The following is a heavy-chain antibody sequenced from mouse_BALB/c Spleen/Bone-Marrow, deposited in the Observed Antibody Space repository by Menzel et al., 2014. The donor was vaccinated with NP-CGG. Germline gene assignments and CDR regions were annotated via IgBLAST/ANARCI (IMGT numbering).Heavy chain of an antibody. V-gene: IGHV1-69*02. CDR2: IDPSDSET. CDR3: ARRGYGYGFAY. D-gene: IGHD1-2*01. Sequence: VHLVESGAELVKPGAPVKLSCKASGYTFTSYWMNWVKQRPGRGLEWIGRIDPSDSETHYNQKFKDKATLTVDKSSSTAYIQLSSLTSEDSAVYYCARRGYGYGFAYWGQGTLVTVSA. J-gene: IGHJ3*01. CDR1: GYTFTSYW.